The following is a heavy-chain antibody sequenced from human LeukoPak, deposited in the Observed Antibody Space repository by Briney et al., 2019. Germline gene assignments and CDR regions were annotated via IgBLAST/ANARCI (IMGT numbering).Heavy chain of an antibody. D-gene: IGHD3-22*01. CDR2: INHSGST. CDR3: ATSYYDSSGYAPWFDP. J-gene: IGHJ5*02. V-gene: IGHV4-34*01. CDR1: GGSFSSYY. Sequence: SETLSLTCAVYGGSFSSYYWSWIRQPPGKGLEWIGEINHSGSTNYNPSLKSRVTISVDTSKNQFSLKLSSVTAADTAVYYCATSYYDSSGYAPWFDPWGQGTLVTVSS.